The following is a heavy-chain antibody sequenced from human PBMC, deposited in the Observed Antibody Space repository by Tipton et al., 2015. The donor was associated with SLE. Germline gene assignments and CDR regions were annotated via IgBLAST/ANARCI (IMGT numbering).Heavy chain of an antibody. J-gene: IGHJ2*01. CDR1: GGSISSGGYY. V-gene: IGHV4-61*08. CDR2: IYYSGST. D-gene: IGHD3-22*01. Sequence: TLSLTCTVSGGSISSGGYYWSWIRQPPGKGLEWIGYIYYSGSTNYNPSLKSRVTISVDTSKNQFPLKLSSVTAADTAVYYCARGLYDSSGFDYWYFDLWGRGTLVTVSS. CDR3: ARGLYDSSGFDYWYFDL.